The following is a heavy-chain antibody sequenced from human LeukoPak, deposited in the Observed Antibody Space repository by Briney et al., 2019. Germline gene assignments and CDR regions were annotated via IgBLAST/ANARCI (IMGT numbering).Heavy chain of an antibody. CDR1: GGSISSYY. CDR3: ARSNYDSSGYYYYFEY. CDR2: IYYSGST. J-gene: IGHJ4*02. D-gene: IGHD3-22*01. Sequence: SETLSLTCTVSGGSISSYYWSWIRQPPGKGLEWIGYIYYSGSTSYNPSLKSRVTISVDTSKNQFSLKLSSVTAADTAVYYCARSNYDSSGYYYYFEYWGQGTLVTVSS. V-gene: IGHV4-59*01.